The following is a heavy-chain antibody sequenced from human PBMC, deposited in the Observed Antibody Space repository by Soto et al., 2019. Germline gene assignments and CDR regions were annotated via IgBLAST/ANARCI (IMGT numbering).Heavy chain of an antibody. D-gene: IGHD4-17*01. Sequence: LRLSCAASGFTFGNYAMSWVRQAPGKGLEWVSGIGGRDGTTNDADSVKGRFTISRDNSKNTLYLQMNSLRAEDTAVYYCAKGTYGTFDYWGQGTLVTVSS. CDR3: AKGTYGTFDY. J-gene: IGHJ4*02. CDR2: IGGRDGTT. CDR1: GFTFGNYA. V-gene: IGHV3-23*01.